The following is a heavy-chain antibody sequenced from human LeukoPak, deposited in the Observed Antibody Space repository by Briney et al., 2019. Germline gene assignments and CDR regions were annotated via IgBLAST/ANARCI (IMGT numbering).Heavy chain of an antibody. V-gene: IGHV3-74*01. CDR1: GFTFSRYW. J-gene: IGHJ5*02. CDR3: ARAGDVDTTLANNRFDP. Sequence: GGSLRLSCAASGFTFSRYWMHWVRQVPGKGLVWVSCINSDGSSTNYADSVKGRFTISRDNAKNTLYLQMSSLRAEDTAIYYCARAGDVDTTLANNRFDPWGQGTLVTVSS. CDR2: INSDGSST. D-gene: IGHD5-18*01.